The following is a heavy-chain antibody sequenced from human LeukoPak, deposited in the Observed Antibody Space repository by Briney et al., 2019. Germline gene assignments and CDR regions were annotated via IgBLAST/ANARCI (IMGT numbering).Heavy chain of an antibody. Sequence: ASVKVSCKASGYTFTGYHMHWVRQAPGQGLEWMGWINPNSGGTNYAQRFQGRVTMTRDTSISTAYMELSRLRSDDTAVYYCARDLADDILTGYYPKEGYFDYWGQGTLVTVSS. CDR2: INPNSGGT. V-gene: IGHV1-2*02. D-gene: IGHD3-9*01. CDR1: GYTFTGYH. CDR3: ARDLADDILTGYYPKEGYFDY. J-gene: IGHJ4*02.